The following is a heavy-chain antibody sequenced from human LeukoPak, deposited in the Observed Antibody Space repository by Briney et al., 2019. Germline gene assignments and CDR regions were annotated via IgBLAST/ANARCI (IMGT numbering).Heavy chain of an antibody. V-gene: IGHV3-23*01. J-gene: IGHJ3*02. CDR3: AKDFGPRVDAFDI. CDR2: TGASGGST. D-gene: IGHD3-10*01. Sequence: GGSLRLSCAASGFTFGSYAMNWVRQAPGKGLEWVSVTGASGGSTYYADSVKGRFTISRDNSKNTLYLQMTNLRPEDTAVYCCAKDFGPRVDAFDIWGQGTMVTVSS. CDR1: GFTFGSYA.